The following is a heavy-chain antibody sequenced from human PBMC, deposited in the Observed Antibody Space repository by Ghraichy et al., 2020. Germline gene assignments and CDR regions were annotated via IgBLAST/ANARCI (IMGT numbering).Heavy chain of an antibody. CDR3: AKAHSSSWYWFDP. CDR1: GFTFRSYA. J-gene: IGHJ5*02. CDR2: ISGNGGAT. Sequence: GESLNISCAASGFTFRSYAMTWVRQAPGKGLEWVSTISGNGGATHYADSVKDRFTISRDNSKNTLYLQVNSLRVEDTAVYYCAKAHSSSWYWFDPWGQGTLVTVSS. V-gene: IGHV3-23*01. D-gene: IGHD6-13*01.